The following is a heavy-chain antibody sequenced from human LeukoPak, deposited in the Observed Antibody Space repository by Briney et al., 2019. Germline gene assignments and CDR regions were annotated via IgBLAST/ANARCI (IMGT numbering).Heavy chain of an antibody. V-gene: IGHV1-2*02. J-gene: IGHJ4*02. Sequence: ASVKVSCKASGYTFTGHYMHWVRQAPGQGLEWMGWINPNSGGTNYAQKLQGRVTMTGDTSISTAYMELRRLRFDDTAVYYCAREAAAPGENYFDYWGQGTLVTVSS. CDR3: AREAAAPGENYFDY. CDR1: GYTFTGHY. D-gene: IGHD6-13*01. CDR2: INPNSGGT.